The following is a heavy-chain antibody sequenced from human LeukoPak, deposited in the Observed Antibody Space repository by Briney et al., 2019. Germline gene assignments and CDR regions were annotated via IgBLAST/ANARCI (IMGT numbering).Heavy chain of an antibody. CDR2: INWNGGST. D-gene: IGHD3-3*01. CDR3: AGDTSYYDFWSGYLRYMDV. V-gene: IGHV3-20*04. CDR1: GFTFDDYG. Sequence: GGSLRLSCAASGFTFDDYGMSWVRQAPGKGLEWVSGINWNGGSTGYADSAKGRFTISRDNAKNSLYLQMNSLRAEDTALYYCAGDTSYYDFWSGYLRYMDVWGKGTTVTVSS. J-gene: IGHJ6*03.